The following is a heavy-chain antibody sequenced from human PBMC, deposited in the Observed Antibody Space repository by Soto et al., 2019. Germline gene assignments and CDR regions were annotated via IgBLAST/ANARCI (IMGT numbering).Heavy chain of an antibody. CDR2: MDTSVST. CDR1: GGSLSSGGYY. Sequence: QVQLQESGPGLVKPSQTLSLTCTVSGGSLSSGGYYWSWIRQHPGKGLEWIGYMDTSVSTYYNPSLKSRVTISVDTFQTQCSLKLSSVTASDTAVYYCSRDPQYWGQGTLVTVSS. V-gene: IGHV4-31*03. J-gene: IGHJ4*02. CDR3: SRDPQY.